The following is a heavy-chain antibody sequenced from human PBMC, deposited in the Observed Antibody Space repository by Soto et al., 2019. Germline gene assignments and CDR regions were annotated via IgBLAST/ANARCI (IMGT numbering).Heavy chain of an antibody. V-gene: IGHV1-18*04. D-gene: IGHD6-13*01. Sequence: GASVKVSCKASGYTFTSYGISWVRQAPGQGLEWMGWISAYNGNTNYAQKLQGRVTMTTDTSTSTAYMELRSLRSDDTAVYYCAGAPSPIVAAGVDYWGKGTLVTVSS. J-gene: IGHJ4*02. CDR2: ISAYNGNT. CDR3: AGAPSPIVAAGVDY. CDR1: GYTFTSYG.